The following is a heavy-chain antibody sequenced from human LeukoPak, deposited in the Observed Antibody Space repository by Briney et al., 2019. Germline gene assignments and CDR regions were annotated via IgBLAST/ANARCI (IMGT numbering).Heavy chain of an antibody. J-gene: IGHJ4*02. CDR2: IYYSGST. CDR1: GGSISSYY. D-gene: IGHD3-10*01. V-gene: IGHV4-59*12. Sequence: SETMSLTCTVSGGSISSYYWSWIRQPPGKGLEWIGYIYYSGSTYYNPSLKSRVTISVDTSKNQFSLKLSSVTAADTAVYYCARVGNRYGSGSYYVGSDYWGQGTLVTVSS. CDR3: ARVGNRYGSGSYYVGSDY.